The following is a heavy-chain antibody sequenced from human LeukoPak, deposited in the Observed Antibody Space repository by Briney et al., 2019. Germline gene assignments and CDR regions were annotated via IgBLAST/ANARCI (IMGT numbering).Heavy chain of an antibody. V-gene: IGHV3-9*01. CDR1: GFTFDDYA. CDR3: AKDLSLVGATGFDY. J-gene: IGHJ4*02. Sequence: PGGSLRLSCAASGFTFDDYAMHWVRQAPGKGVEWVSGISWNSGSIGYADSVKGRFTISRDNAKNSLYLQMNSLRAEDTALYYCAKDLSLVGATGFDYWGQGTLVTVSS. D-gene: IGHD1-26*01. CDR2: ISWNSGSI.